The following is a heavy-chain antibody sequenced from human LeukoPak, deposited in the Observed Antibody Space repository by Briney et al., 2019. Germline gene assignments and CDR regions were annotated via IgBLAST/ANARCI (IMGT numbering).Heavy chain of an antibody. D-gene: IGHD3-9*01. J-gene: IGHJ4*02. Sequence: GASLRLSCVASGFTFSNYAMNWVRQAPGKGLEWVSAITGSGGITYYADSVKGRFTISRDNSKNTLYLQMNSLRAEDTAVYYCAKWGDYDVLTGYYDPDYWGQGTLVTVSS. V-gene: IGHV3-23*01. CDR2: ITGSGGIT. CDR1: GFTFSNYA. CDR3: AKWGDYDVLTGYYDPDY.